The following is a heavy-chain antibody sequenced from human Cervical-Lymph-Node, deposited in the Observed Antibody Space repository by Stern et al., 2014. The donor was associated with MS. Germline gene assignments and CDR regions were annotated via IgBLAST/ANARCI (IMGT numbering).Heavy chain of an antibody. CDR2: IYPGDSDT. D-gene: IGHD3-16*01. J-gene: IGHJ2*01. CDR1: GYSFSNFW. CDR3: AKTLSGGSRYFDL. Sequence: VQLVQSGAEVKKPGESLKISCKGSGYSFSNFWIGWVRQMPGKGLEWMGIIYPGDSDTKYSPSFQGQVTISADQSITTAFLKCSSLKASDTAIYYCAKTLSGGSRYFDLWGRGPLVTVSS. V-gene: IGHV5-51*03.